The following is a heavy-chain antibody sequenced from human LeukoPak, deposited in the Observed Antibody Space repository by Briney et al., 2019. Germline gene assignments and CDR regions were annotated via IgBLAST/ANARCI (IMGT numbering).Heavy chain of an antibody. V-gene: IGHV3-23*01. Sequence: GGSLRLSCVASGFTFSTYAMTWVRQAPGKGLEWVSAISGRGGSTYYADSVKGRFTISRDNSKNTVYLQMNSLRAEGTAVYYCAKDVTVVTPRDLFDYWGQGTLVTVSS. CDR1: GFTFSTYA. J-gene: IGHJ4*02. CDR3: AKDVTVVTPRDLFDY. CDR2: ISGRGGST. D-gene: IGHD4-23*01.